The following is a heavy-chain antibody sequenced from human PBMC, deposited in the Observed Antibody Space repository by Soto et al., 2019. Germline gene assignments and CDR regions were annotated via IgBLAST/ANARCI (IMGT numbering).Heavy chain of an antibody. V-gene: IGHV3-53*01. CDR1: GFTVSNNY. D-gene: IGHD3-10*01. CDR2: IYSGGYT. CDR3: PPHPGGGGY. J-gene: IGHJ4*02. Sequence: EVQLVESGGGLIQPGGSLRLSCAVSGFTVSNNYMSWVRQAPGKGLEGVSVIYSGGYTAYGDSVKGRFTISRDNSKNTIFFKRHPRTPAHPAFFSCPPHPGGGGYWGQGTLVTVSS.